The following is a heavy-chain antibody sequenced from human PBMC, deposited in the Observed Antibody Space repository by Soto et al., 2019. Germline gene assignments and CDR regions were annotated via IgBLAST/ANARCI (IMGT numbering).Heavy chain of an antibody. V-gene: IGHV4-39*01. D-gene: IGHD3-10*01. Sequence: SETLSLTCTVSGGSISSSSYYWGWIRQPPGKGLEWIGSIYYSGSTYYNPSLKSRVTISVDTSKNQFSMKLSSVTAADTAVYYCARGPVLLWFGDPSAFDYWGQGTLVTVSS. J-gene: IGHJ4*02. CDR2: IYYSGST. CDR1: GGSISSSSYY. CDR3: ARGPVLLWFGDPSAFDY.